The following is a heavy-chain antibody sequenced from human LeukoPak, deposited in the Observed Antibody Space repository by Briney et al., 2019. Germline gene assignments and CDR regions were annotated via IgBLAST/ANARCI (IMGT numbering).Heavy chain of an antibody. J-gene: IGHJ4*02. CDR3: ARDSPTVTYDY. V-gene: IGHV3-21*01. Sequence: GGSLRLSCAASGFTFSSYSMNWVRQAPGRGLEWVSSISSSSSYIYYADSVKGRFTISRDNAKNSLYLQMNSLRAEDTAVYYCARDSPTVTYDYWGQGTLVTVSS. CDR1: GFTFSSYS. D-gene: IGHD4-17*01. CDR2: ISSSSSYI.